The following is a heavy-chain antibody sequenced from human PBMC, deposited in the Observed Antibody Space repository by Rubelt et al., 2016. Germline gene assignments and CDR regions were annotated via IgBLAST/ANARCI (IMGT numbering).Heavy chain of an antibody. V-gene: IGHV1-8*01. D-gene: IGHD6-13*01. CDR2: MNPNSGNT. CDR3: TRGGARVYYLDY. Sequence: QVQLVQSGAEVKKPGASVKVSCKASGYTFTSYDINWVRQATGKGLEWMGWMNPNSGNTGYAKKFQGRVTMTMNTSISTAYMERSSLRSEDTAVYYCTRGGARVYYLDYWGQGTLVTVSS. J-gene: IGHJ4*02. CDR1: GYTFTSYD.